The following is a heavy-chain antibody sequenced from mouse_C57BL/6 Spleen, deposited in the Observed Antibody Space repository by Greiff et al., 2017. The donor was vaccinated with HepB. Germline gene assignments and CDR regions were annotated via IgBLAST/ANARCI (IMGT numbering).Heavy chain of an antibody. CDR3: ARRGSSGHYFDY. CDR2: IDPSDSES. Sequence: VQLQQPGAELVRPGSSVKLSCKASGYTFTSYWMHWVKQRPIQGLEWIGNIDPSDSESHYNQKFKDKATLTVDKSSSTAYMQLSSLTSEDSAVYYCARRGSSGHYFDYWGQGTTLTVSS. V-gene: IGHV1-52*01. CDR1: GYTFTSYW. D-gene: IGHD3-2*02. J-gene: IGHJ2*01.